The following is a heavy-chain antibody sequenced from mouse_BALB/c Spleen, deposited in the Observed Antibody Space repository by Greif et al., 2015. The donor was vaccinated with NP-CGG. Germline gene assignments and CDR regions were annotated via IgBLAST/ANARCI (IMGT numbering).Heavy chain of an antibody. V-gene: IGHV5-17*02. CDR2: ISSGSSTI. D-gene: IGHD1-1*02. Sequence: EVQLVESGGGLVQPGGSRKLSCAASGFTFSSFGMHWVRQAPEKGLEWVAYISSGSSTIYYADTVKGRLTISRDNPKNTLFLQMTSLGSEDTAMYYCARFGGYAMDYWGQGTSVTVSS. CDR1: GFTFSSFG. J-gene: IGHJ4*01. CDR3: ARFGGYAMDY.